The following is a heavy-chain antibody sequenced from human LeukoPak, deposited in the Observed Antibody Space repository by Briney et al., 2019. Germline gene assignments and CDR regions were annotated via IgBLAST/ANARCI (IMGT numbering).Heavy chain of an antibody. CDR2: ISSSSSYI. J-gene: IGHJ4*02. D-gene: IGHD1-1*01. V-gene: IGHV3-21*01. CDR3: ARGRLEPGYYFDY. Sequence: GGSLRLSCAASGFTFSSYSMNWVRQAPGKGLEWVSSISSSSSYIYCADSVKGRFTISRDNAKNSLYLQMNSLRAEDTAVYYCARGRLEPGYYFDYWGQGTLVTVSS. CDR1: GFTFSSYS.